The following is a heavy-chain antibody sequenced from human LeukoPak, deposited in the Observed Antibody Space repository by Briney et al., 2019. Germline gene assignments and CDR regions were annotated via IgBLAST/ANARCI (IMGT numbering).Heavy chain of an antibody. CDR1: GFTFSSHG. J-gene: IGHJ6*04. Sequence: GGSLRLSCAASGFTFSSHGMHWVRQAPGKGLEWVAVIWYDGSNKYYTDSVKGRFTISRDNSKNTLYLQMNSLRAEDTAVYYCARNTVMTTVTTGYGMDVWGKGATVTVSS. CDR2: IWYDGSNK. D-gene: IGHD4-17*01. V-gene: IGHV3-33*01. CDR3: ARNTVMTTVTTGYGMDV.